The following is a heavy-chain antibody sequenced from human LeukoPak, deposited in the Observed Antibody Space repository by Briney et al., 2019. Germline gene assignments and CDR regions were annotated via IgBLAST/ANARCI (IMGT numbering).Heavy chain of an antibody. J-gene: IGHJ4*02. CDR2: IYTSGAT. Sequence: SETLSLTCTVSGASISDYYWSWIRQPAGKGQEWIGRIYTSGATNYSPSLKGRVTMSVDTSKDQLSLKLTSVTAADTAVYYCARDDVDTAIVTIQYWGQGSLVTVSS. CDR3: ARDDVDTAIVTIQY. D-gene: IGHD5-18*01. CDR1: GASISDYY. V-gene: IGHV4-4*07.